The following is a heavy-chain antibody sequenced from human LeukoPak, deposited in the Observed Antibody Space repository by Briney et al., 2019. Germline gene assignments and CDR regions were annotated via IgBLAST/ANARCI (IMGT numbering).Heavy chain of an antibody. CDR3: ARGKGSGYYGSDAFDI. CDR2: ISSSGSTI. D-gene: IGHD3-22*01. J-gene: IGHJ3*02. CDR1: GFTFSSYE. Sequence: GGSLRLSCAASGFTFSSYEMNWVRQAPGKGLEWVSYISSSGSTIYYADSVKGRFTISRDNAKNSLYLQMNSLRAEDTAVYYCARGKGSGYYGSDAFDIWGQGTMVTVSS. V-gene: IGHV3-48*03.